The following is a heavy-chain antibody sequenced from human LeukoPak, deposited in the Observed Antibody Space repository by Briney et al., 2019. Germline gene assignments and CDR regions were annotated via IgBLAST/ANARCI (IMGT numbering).Heavy chain of an antibody. CDR3: ARDYYYDSSGYWDYYFDY. CDR2: IWYDGSNK. CDR1: GFTFSRFG. V-gene: IGHV3-33*01. Sequence: GRPLRLSCAASGFTFSRFGMHWVRQAPGKGLEWVAVIWYDGSNKYYADSVKGRFTISRDNSKNTLYLEMNSLRAEDTAVYYCARDYYYDSSGYWDYYFDYWGQGTLVSVSS. D-gene: IGHD3-22*01. J-gene: IGHJ4*02.